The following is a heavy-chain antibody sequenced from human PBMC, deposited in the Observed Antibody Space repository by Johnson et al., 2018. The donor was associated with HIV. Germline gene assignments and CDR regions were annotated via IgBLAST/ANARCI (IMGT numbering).Heavy chain of an antibody. V-gene: IGHV3-30*02. CDR2: IRDNGSNK. Sequence: QVQLVESGGGVVQPGGSLRLSCAASGFTFSTYGMHWVRQAPGKGLEWVAFIRDNGSNKHYVDSVKGRFTISRGNSKNTLYLQMNSLRTEDTALYYCYTSSFEAAFDVWGQGTMVTVSS. CDR3: YTSSFEAAFDV. D-gene: IGHD6-6*01. CDR1: GFTFSTYG. J-gene: IGHJ3*01.